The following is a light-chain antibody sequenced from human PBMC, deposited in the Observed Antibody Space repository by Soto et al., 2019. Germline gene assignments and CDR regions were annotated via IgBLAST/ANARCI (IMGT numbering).Light chain of an antibody. Sequence: QMTQSPSSLSASVGDRVTITCQASQDISKNLNWYQQKPGKAPKILIYDASSLQTGVPSRLRGSGSETHFTLTITSLQPEDIATSYCQQYDNLLPITFGQGTRLEIK. J-gene: IGKJ5*01. CDR3: QQYDNLLPIT. V-gene: IGKV1-33*01. CDR1: QDISKN. CDR2: DAS.